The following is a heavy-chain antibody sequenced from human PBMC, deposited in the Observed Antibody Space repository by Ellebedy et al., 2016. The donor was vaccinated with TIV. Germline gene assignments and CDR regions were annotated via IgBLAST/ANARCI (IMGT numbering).Heavy chain of an antibody. Sequence: GGSLRLXXAASGFIFSSHWMGWVRQVPGKGLEWVANIKEDGSEEYYGDSVKGRCTIFRDNDKNSLNLQMVSLRAEDTAVYYCARGGTAGGFDVWGQGTMVTVSS. CDR1: GFIFSSHW. D-gene: IGHD2-8*02. J-gene: IGHJ3*01. CDR3: ARGGTAGGFDV. CDR2: IKEDGSEE. V-gene: IGHV3-7*01.